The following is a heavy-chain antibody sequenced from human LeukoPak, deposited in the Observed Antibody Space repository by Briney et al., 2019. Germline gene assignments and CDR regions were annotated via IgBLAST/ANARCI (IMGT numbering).Heavy chain of an antibody. V-gene: IGHV1-18*01. D-gene: IGHD3-22*01. Sequence: ASVKVSCKASGYTFTSYGISWVRQAPGQGLEWMGWISAYNGNTNYAQKVQGRVTMTTDTSTSTAYMELRSLRSDDTAVYYCARKVPYYYDSSGYSHYDNYWGQGTLATVPP. J-gene: IGHJ4*02. CDR2: ISAYNGNT. CDR3: ARKVPYYYDSSGYSHYDNY. CDR1: GYTFTSYG.